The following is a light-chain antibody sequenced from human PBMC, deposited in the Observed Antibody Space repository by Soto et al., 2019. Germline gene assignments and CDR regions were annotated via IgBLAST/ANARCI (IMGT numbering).Light chain of an antibody. CDR2: EVN. CDR1: SGNIGNFNF. V-gene: IGLV2-14*01. Sequence: QSALTQPASVSGSPGQSITISCTGTSGNIGNFNFVSWYQQHPGKAPKLMIFEVNTRPSGVSNRFSGSKSGNTASLTISGLQTEDEADYYCTSYTTSGTTYVVFGGGTKLTVL. J-gene: IGLJ2*01. CDR3: TSYTTSGTTYVV.